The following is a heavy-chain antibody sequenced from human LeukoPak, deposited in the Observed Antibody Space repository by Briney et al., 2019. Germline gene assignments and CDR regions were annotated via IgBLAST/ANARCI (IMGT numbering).Heavy chain of an antibody. Sequence: SETLSLTCTVSGGSINSYYWTWIRQPPGKGLELIGHVYYSGSTYYSPSLKSRVTISVDTSKNQFSLKLSSVTAVDTAVYYCARVTVSGSYYYPFPYWGQGTLVTVSS. J-gene: IGHJ4*02. D-gene: IGHD3-10*01. CDR3: ARVTVSGSYYYPFPY. CDR1: GGSINSYY. CDR2: VYYSGST. V-gene: IGHV4-59*01.